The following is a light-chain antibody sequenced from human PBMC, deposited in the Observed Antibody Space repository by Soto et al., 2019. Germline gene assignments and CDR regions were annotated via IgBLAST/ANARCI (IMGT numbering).Light chain of an antibody. Sequence: DVQMTQSPSSLSAFVGDRVTITCRASQGIAPYLAWFQQKPGQVPKLLIYATSTLQSGVPSRFSGSGSETDFTLTINSLQPEDVGTYYCQKYNSAPLTFGGGTKVEIK. CDR3: QKYNSAPLT. CDR2: ATS. CDR1: QGIAPY. J-gene: IGKJ4*01. V-gene: IGKV1-27*01.